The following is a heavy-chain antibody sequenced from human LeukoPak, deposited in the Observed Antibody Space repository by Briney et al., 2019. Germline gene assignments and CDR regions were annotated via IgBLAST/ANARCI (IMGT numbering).Heavy chain of an antibody. CDR1: GYSFTSYW. D-gene: IGHD3-10*01. Sequence: GESLKISCKGSGYSFTSYWIGWVRPMPGKGLEWMGIIYPGDSDTRYSPTFQGHVTISADKSISTAYLQWSSLKASDTAMYYCARHSVWFGELLYYYYYMDVWGKGTTVTVSS. V-gene: IGHV5-51*01. CDR3: ARHSVWFGELLYYYYYMDV. J-gene: IGHJ6*03. CDR2: IYPGDSDT.